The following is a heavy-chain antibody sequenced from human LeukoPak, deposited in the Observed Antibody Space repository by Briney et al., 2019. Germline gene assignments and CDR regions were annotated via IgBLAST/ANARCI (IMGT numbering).Heavy chain of an antibody. V-gene: IGHV1-69*04. D-gene: IGHD4-23*01. Sequence: SVKVSCKASGYTFTGHYMHWVRQAPGQGLEWMGRIIPILGIANYAQKFQGRVTITADKSTSTAYMELSSLRSEDTAVYYCARAHYGGKLDYWGQGTLATVSS. CDR3: ARAHYGGKLDY. CDR2: IIPILGIA. J-gene: IGHJ4*02. CDR1: GYTFTGHY.